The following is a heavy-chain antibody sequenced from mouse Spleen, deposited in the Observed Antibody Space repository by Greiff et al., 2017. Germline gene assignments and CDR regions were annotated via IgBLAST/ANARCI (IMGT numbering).Heavy chain of an antibody. V-gene: IGHV1-15*01. CDR1: GYTFTDYE. J-gene: IGHJ3*01. D-gene: IGHD1-1*01. CDR2: IDPETGGT. CDR3: TRSYYGSSLFAY. Sequence: VQVVESGAELVRPGASVTLSCKASGYTFTDYEMHWVKQTPVHGLEWIGAIDPETGGTAYNQKFKGKATLTADKSSSTAYMELRSLTSEDSAVYYCTRSYYGSSLFAYWGQGTLVTVSA.